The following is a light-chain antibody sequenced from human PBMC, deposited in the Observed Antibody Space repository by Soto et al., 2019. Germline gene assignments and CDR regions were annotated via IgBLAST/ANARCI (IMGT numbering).Light chain of an antibody. CDR2: DAS. Sequence: EIVLTQSPVTLSLSPGERATLSCRASQSINNYLAWYQQKPGQPPRLLIYDASNRATAIPVRFSGSGSGTDCTLTVSSLEPEDSAVYYCECRGMWPPGATFGGGAKGEIK. V-gene: IGKV3-11*01. CDR3: ECRGMWPPGAT. J-gene: IGKJ4*01. CDR1: QSINNY.